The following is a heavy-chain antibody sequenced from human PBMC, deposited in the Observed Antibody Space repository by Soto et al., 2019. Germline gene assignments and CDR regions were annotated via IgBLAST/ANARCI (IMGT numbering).Heavy chain of an antibody. J-gene: IGHJ5*02. CDR1: GYTFTSYD. CDR3: ASLPFIKLERRNWFDP. V-gene: IGHV1-8*01. D-gene: IGHD1-1*01. Sequence: ASVKVSCKASGYTFTSYDINWVRQATGQGLEWMGWMNPNSGNTGYAQKFQGRVTMTRNTSISTAYMELSSLRSEDTAVYYCASLPFIKLERRNWFDPWGQGTLVTVSS. CDR2: MNPNSGNT.